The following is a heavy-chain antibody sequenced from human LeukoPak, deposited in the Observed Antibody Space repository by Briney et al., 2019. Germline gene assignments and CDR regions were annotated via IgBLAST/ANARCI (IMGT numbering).Heavy chain of an antibody. CDR3: ARDPNFYNWNPNHYMHV. CDR2: TYYTSKWYN. J-gene: IGHJ6*03. V-gene: IGHV6-1*01. Sequence: SQTLSLTCAISGDIVASNSAAWNWIRQSPSRGLEWLGRTYYTSKWYNDYAVAVKSRITINPDTSKNQSYLQLNCVTREHTAVYYCARDPNFYNWNPNHYMHVWGNGTPVTVSS. D-gene: IGHD1-20*01. CDR1: GDIVASNSAA.